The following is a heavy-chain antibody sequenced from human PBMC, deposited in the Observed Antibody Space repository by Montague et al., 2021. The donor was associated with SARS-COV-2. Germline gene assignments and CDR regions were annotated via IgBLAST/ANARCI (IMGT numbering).Heavy chain of an antibody. V-gene: IGHV4-39*01. CDR2: IYYSGST. J-gene: IGHJ6*02. CDR3: ARLSKTGYPPLYYYYGMDV. D-gene: IGHD3-9*01. CDR1: GGSISSSSYY. Sequence: SETLSLTCTVSGGSISSSSYYWGWIRQPPGKGLEWIGSIYYSGSTYYNPSLKSRVTISVDTSKNQFSLKLSSVTAADTAVYYCARLSKTGYPPLYYYYGMDVWDQGTTVTVSS.